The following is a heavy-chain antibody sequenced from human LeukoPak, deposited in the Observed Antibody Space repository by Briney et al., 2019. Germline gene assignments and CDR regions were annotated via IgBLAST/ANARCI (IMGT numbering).Heavy chain of an antibody. J-gene: IGHJ4*02. D-gene: IGHD2-2*02. CDR3: ARDRHIVVVPAAIRRSSYFDY. V-gene: IGHV3-7*01. CDR2: IKQDGSEK. CDR1: GFTFSSYW. Sequence: GGSLRLSCAASGFTFSSYWMSWVRQAPGKGLEWVANIKQDGSEKYYVYSVKGRFTISRDNAKNSLYLQMNSLRAEGRAVYYCARDRHIVVVPAAIRRSSYFDYWGQGTLVTVSS.